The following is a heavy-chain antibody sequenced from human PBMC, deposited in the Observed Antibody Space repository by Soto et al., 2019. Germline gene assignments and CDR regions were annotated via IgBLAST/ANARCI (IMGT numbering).Heavy chain of an antibody. CDR2: IYHSGST. D-gene: IGHD2-15*01. CDR1: GGSISSSNW. CDR3: ARDLGGYCSGGSCYGFYY. Sequence: PETLSLTCAVSGGSISSSNWWSWVRQPPGKGLEWIGEIYHSGSTNHNPSLKSRVTISVDTSKNQFSLKLSSVTAADTAVYYCARDLGGYCSGGSCYGFYYWGQGTLVTVSS. J-gene: IGHJ4*02. V-gene: IGHV4-4*03.